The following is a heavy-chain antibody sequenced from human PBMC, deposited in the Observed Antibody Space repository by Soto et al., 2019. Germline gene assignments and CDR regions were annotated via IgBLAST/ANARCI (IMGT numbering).Heavy chain of an antibody. V-gene: IGHV3-21*01. CDR1: GFTFSSYS. D-gene: IGHD6-13*01. Sequence: EVQLVESGGGLVKPGGSLRLSCAASGFTFSSYSMNWVRQAPGNGLEWVSSISSSSSYIYYADSVKGRFTISRDNAKNSLYLQMNSLRAEDTAVYYCASTNSRSYYMDVWGKGTTVTVSS. CDR3: ASTNSRSYYMDV. J-gene: IGHJ6*03. CDR2: ISSSSSYI.